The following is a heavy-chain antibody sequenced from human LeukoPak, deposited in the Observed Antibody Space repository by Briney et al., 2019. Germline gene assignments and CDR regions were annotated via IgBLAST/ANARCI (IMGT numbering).Heavy chain of an antibody. V-gene: IGHV3-21*01. Sequence: GGSLRLSCAASGFTFSSYSMTWVRQAPGKGLEWVSSISSSSSYIYYADSVKGRFTISRDNAKNSLYLQMNSLRAEDTAVYYCARGSITLEFGYWGQGTLVTVSS. CDR1: GFTFSSYS. CDR2: ISSSSSYI. J-gene: IGHJ4*02. CDR3: ARGSITLEFGY. D-gene: IGHD3-3*01.